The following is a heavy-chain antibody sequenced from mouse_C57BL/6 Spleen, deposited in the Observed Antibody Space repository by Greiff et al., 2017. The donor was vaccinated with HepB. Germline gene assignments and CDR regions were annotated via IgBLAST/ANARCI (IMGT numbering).Heavy chain of an antibody. Sequence: QVQLQQSGAELVKPGASVKLSCKASGYTFTEYTINWVKQRYGQGLEWIGWVYPGRGSIKYNEKFKDKATLTADTSSSTVYMELSRLTSEDYAVYFCARLPDSAGYCYAMDYWGQGTSVTVAS. CDR2: VYPGRGSI. V-gene: IGHV1-62-2*01. CDR1: GYTFTEYT. J-gene: IGHJ4*01. CDR3: ARLPDSAGYCYAMDY. D-gene: IGHD3-2*02.